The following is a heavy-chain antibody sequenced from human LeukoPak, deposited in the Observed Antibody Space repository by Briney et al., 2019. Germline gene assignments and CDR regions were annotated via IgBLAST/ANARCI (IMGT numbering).Heavy chain of an antibody. V-gene: IGHV4-34*01. CDR3: ARGRIYYVWGSYRPFDY. Sequence: SETLSLTCAVYGGSFSGYYWSWIRQPPGKGLEWIGEINHSGSTNYNPSLKSRVTISADTSKNQFSLKLSSVTAADTAVYYCARGRIYYVWGSYRPFDYWGQGTLVTVSS. CDR2: INHSGST. CDR1: GGSFSGYY. D-gene: IGHD3-16*02. J-gene: IGHJ4*02.